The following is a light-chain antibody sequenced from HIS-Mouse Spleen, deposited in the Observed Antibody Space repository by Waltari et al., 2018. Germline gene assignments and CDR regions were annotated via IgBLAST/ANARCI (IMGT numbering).Light chain of an antibody. J-gene: IGLJ2*01. V-gene: IGLV3-27*01. CDR3: YSAADNNLV. CDR2: KDS. CDR1: VLAKKY. Sequence: SYELTQPSSVSVSPGQTARITCSGDVLAKKYARWFQQKPGQAPVLVIHKDSERPSGIPGRFTGPSAGTTVTLTISGAQVEDEADYYCYSAADNNLVFGGGTKLTVL.